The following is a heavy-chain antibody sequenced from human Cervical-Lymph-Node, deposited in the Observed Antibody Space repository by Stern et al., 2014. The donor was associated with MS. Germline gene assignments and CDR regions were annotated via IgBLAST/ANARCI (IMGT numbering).Heavy chain of an antibody. CDR2: IIPMFATA. V-gene: IGHV1-69*01. CDR3: ARDQDYYDSSGYYAFDY. D-gene: IGHD3-22*01. Sequence: QVQLVQSGAEVKKPGSSVKVSCKASGGKFSTYAITWVRQAPGQGLEWMGGIIPMFATANYAQKFQGRVTITADESTSTADMELSSLRSEDTAVYYCARDQDYYDSSGYYAFDYWGQGTLVTVSS. J-gene: IGHJ4*02. CDR1: GGKFSTYA.